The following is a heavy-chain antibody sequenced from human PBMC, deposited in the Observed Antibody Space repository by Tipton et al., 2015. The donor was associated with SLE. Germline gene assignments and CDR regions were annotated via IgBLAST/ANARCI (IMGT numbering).Heavy chain of an antibody. CDR1: GFTFSSFW. D-gene: IGHD2-2*01. CDR2: ISGTDGST. CDR3: AKGKKSSKWTKEH. J-gene: IGHJ4*02. Sequence: SLRLSCAASGFTFSSFWMSWVRQTPGKGLEWVSTISGTDGSTYYTDSGEGRFTISRDNSKNTLYLQMNSLRAEDTAIYFCAKGKKSSKWTKEHWGPGTLVTVSS. V-gene: IGHV3-23*01.